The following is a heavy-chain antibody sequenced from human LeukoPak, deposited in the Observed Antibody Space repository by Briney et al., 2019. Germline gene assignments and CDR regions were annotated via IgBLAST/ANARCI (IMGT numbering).Heavy chain of an antibody. J-gene: IGHJ4*02. CDR3: ARRASSSWYFGDPNFDY. V-gene: IGHV5-51*01. CDR2: IYPGDSDT. Sequence: GESLKISCKGSGYSFTSYWIGWVRQMPGKGLEWMGIIYPGDSDTRYSPSFQGQVTISADKSISTAYLQWSSLKASDTAMYYCARRASSSWYFGDPNFDYWGQGTLVTVSS. D-gene: IGHD6-13*01. CDR1: GYSFTSYW.